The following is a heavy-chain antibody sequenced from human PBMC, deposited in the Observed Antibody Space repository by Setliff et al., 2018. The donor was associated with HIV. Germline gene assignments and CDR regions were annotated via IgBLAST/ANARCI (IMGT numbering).Heavy chain of an antibody. Sequence: TSETLSLTCTVSGGSISSSSYYWGWFRQPPGKGLEWIGSIYYSGSAYYNPSLKSRFTISVDTSKNQFSLKLSSVTAEDPAVYYYARGLTRGGYYYYFYMDVWGKGTTVTVSS. CDR1: GGSISSSSYY. CDR3: ARGLTRGGYYYYFYMDV. V-gene: IGHV4-39*01. J-gene: IGHJ6*03. D-gene: IGHD7-27*01. CDR2: IYYSGSA.